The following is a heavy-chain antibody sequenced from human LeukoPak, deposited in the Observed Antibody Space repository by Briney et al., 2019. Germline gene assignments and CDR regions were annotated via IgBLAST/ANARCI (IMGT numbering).Heavy chain of an antibody. CDR3: AREEMPGKFDY. CDR1: GGSISSSSYY. V-gene: IGHV4-39*07. D-gene: IGHD1-26*01. Sequence: SETLSLTCTVSGGSISSSSYYWGWIRQPPGKGLEWIGSIYYSGNTYDNPSLKSRGAISLDKSSNQFSLRLTSVTAADTAMYFCAREEMPGKFDYWGQGILVTVSS. CDR2: IYYSGNT. J-gene: IGHJ4*02.